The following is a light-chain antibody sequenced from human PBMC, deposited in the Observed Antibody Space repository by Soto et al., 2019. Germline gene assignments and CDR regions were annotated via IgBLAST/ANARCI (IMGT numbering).Light chain of an antibody. Sequence: QSALTQPASVSGSPGQSIIISCTGTSSDVGSYNFVSWYQQHPGKAPKLMIYEVSKRPSGVSNRFSGSKSGNTASLTISGLQSEDEADYSCCSYAGNSGVFGGGTKLTVL. CDR3: CSYAGNSGV. CDR2: EVS. CDR1: SSDVGSYNF. V-gene: IGLV2-23*02. J-gene: IGLJ3*02.